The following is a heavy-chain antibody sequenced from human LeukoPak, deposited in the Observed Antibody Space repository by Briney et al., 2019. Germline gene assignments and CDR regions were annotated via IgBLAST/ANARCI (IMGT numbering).Heavy chain of an antibody. Sequence: GGSLRLSCAASGFTFSSYYMSWVRQTPGKGLEWVANTKKDGSEKYNVDSVKGRFTISRDNAKNSLYLQMNSLRAEDTAVYYCARWGNYGPAFDIWGQGTMVTVSS. CDR1: GFTFSSYY. J-gene: IGHJ3*02. V-gene: IGHV3-7*01. CDR2: TKKDGSEK. D-gene: IGHD3-16*01. CDR3: ARWGNYGPAFDI.